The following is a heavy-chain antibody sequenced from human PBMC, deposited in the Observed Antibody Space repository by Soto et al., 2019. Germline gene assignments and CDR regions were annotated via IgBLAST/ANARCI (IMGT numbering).Heavy chain of an antibody. J-gene: IGHJ6*02. CDR2: ISYDGSNK. Sequence: GGSLRLSCAASGFTFSSYGMHWVRQAPGKGLEWVAVISYDGSNKYYADSVKGRFTISRDNSKNTLYLQMNSLIAEDTAVYYCANGVGGYYPYGMDVWGQGTTVTVSS. CDR3: ANGVGGYYPYGMDV. CDR1: GFTFSSYG. D-gene: IGHD2-8*01. V-gene: IGHV3-30*18.